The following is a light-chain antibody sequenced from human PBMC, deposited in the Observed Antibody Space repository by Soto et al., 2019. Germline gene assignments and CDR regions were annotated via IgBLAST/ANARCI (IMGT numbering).Light chain of an antibody. V-gene: IGKV3-15*01. CDR2: GAS. J-gene: IGKJ4*01. CDR1: QSVSSN. Sequence: EIVMTQSPATLSVSPGERATLSCRASQSVSSNLAWYQQKPGQAPRLLIYGASTRATGIPARFSGSGSGTEFTLTIRRLQSEDFAVYYCQQYNNWPPELTFGGGTKVEIK. CDR3: QQYNNWPPELT.